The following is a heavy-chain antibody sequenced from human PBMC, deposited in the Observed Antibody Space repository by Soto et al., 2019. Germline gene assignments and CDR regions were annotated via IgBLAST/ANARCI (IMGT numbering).Heavy chain of an antibody. J-gene: IGHJ6*02. CDR2: IDPSDSYT. V-gene: IGHV5-10-1*01. CDR1: GYSFTSYW. Sequence: GESLKISCKGSGYSFTSYWISWVRQMPGKGLEWMGRIDPSDSYTNYSPSFQGHVTISADKSISTAYLQWSSLKASDTAMYYCAMVRGVIRVRTETPKDYYYYGMDVWGQGTTVTVSS. CDR3: AMVRGVIRVRTETPKDYYYYGMDV. D-gene: IGHD3-10*01.